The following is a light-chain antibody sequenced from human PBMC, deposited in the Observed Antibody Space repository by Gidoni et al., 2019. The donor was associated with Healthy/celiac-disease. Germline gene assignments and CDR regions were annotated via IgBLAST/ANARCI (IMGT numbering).Light chain of an antibody. CDR3: QQYYSTPLT. V-gene: IGKV4-1*01. J-gene: IGKJ4*01. CDR1: QSVLYSSNNKNY. CDR2: WAS. Sequence: DLVMTQSPDSLAVSLGERATINCKSSQSVLYSSNNKNYLAWYQQKPGQPPKLLIYWASTRESGVPDRFSGSGSGTDVTLTISSLQAEDVAVYYCQQYYSTPLTFGGGTKVEIK.